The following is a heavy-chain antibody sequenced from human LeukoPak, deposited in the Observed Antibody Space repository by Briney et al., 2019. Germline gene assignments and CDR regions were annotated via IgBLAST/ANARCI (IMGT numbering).Heavy chain of an antibody. CDR2: IIPIFGTA. Sequence: SVKVSCKASGGTFSSYAIGWVRQAPGQGLEWMGGIIPIFGTANYAQKFQGRVTITTDESTSTAYMELSSLRSEDTAVYYCAADPGGYGDYDLKFDYWGQGTLVTVSS. CDR1: GGTFSSYA. CDR3: AADPGGYGDYDLKFDY. V-gene: IGHV1-69*05. J-gene: IGHJ4*02. D-gene: IGHD4-17*01.